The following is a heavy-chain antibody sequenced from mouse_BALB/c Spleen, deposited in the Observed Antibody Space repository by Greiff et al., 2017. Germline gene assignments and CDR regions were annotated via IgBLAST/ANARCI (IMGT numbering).Heavy chain of an antibody. D-gene: IGHD2-14*01. J-gene: IGHJ3*01. CDR2: INPSNGRT. CDR3: AFYYRYDGNSAY. V-gene: IGHV1S81*02. CDR1: GYTFTSYW. Sequence: QVQLQQPGAELVKPGASVKLSCKASGYTFTSYWTHWVKQRPGQGLEWIGEINPSNGRTNYNEKFKSKATLTVDKSSSTAYMQLSSLTSEDSAVYYCAFYYRYDGNSAYWGQGTLVTVSA.